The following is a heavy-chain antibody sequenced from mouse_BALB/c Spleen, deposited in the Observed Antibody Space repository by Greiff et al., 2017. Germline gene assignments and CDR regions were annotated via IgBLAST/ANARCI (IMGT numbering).Heavy chain of an antibody. CDR3: TRGKFITTERGYFDV. CDR2: ISSGGSYT. CDR1: GFTFSSYT. Sequence: EVKLVESGGGLVKPGGSLKLSCAASGFTFSSYTMSWVRQTPEKRLEWVATISSGGSYTYYPDSVKGRFTISRDNAKNTLYLQMSSLKSEDTAMYYCTRGKFITTERGYFDVWGAGTTVTVSS. D-gene: IGHD1-2*01. J-gene: IGHJ1*01. V-gene: IGHV5-6-4*01.